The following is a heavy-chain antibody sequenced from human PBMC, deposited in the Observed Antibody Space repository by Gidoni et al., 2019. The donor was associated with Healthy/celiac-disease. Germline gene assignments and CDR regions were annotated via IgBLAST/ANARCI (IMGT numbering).Heavy chain of an antibody. CDR1: GFTFSSYS. CDR3: ASLLRRVVGATWRDAFDI. J-gene: IGHJ3*02. Sequence: EVQLVESGGGLVKPGGSLSLSCAASGFTFSSYSMNWVRQAPGKGLEWVSSISSSSSYIYYADSVKGRFTISRDNAKNSLYLQMNSLRAEDTAVYYCASLLRRVVGATWRDAFDIWGQGTMVTVSS. CDR2: ISSSSSYI. V-gene: IGHV3-21*01. D-gene: IGHD1-26*01.